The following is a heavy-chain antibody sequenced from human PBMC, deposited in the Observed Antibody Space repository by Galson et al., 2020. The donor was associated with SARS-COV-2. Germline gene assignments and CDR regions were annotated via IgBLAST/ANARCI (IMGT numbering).Heavy chain of an antibody. V-gene: IGHV3-64D*06. D-gene: IGHD2-2*01. J-gene: IGHJ5*02. Sequence: GGSLRLSCSASGFIFSDYAMHWVRQPPGQGLEYVSAISSNGGTSFYADSVNGRFTMSRDNSRNMFYLQMTALRPEDTGFYYCLSYSSTRQNHWGQGTLVTVSS. CDR3: LSYSSTRQNH. CDR1: GFIFSDYA. CDR2: ISSNGGTS.